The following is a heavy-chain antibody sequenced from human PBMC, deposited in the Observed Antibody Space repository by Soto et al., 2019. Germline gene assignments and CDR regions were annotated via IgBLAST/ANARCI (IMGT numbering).Heavy chain of an antibody. CDR3: ARDSGYSYASRHYGMDV. CDR2: IIPIFGTA. CDR1: GGTVSSYA. D-gene: IGHD5-18*01. Sequence: QVQLVQSGAEVKKPGSSVKVSCKASGGTVSSYAISWVRQAPGQGLEWMGGIIPIFGTANYAQKFQGRVTITADESTSTAYMELSSLRSEDTAVYYCARDSGYSYASRHYGMDVWGQGTTVTVSS. V-gene: IGHV1-69*01. J-gene: IGHJ6*02.